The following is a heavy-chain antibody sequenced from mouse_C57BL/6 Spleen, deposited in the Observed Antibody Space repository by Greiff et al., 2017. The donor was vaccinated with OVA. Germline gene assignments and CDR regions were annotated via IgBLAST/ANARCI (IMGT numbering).Heavy chain of an antibody. CDR2: IDPETGGT. J-gene: IGHJ2*01. V-gene: IGHV1-15*01. Sequence: QVQLKESGAELVRPGASVTLSCKASGYTFTDYEMHWVKQTPVHGLEWIGAIDPETGGTAYNQKFKGKAILTADKSSSTAYMERRSLTSEDSAVYYCSRGGDGYYVPSDYWGQGTTLTVSS. D-gene: IGHD2-3*01. CDR1: GYTFTDYE. CDR3: SRGGDGYYVPSDY.